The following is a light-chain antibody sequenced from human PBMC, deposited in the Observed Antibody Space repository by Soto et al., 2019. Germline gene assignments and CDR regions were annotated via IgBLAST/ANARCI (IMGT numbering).Light chain of an antibody. V-gene: IGKV1-39*01. CDR2: AAS. Sequence: DIQMTQSPSSQSASVGDRVTITCRASQSINSYLNWYQQKPGKAPKLLIYAASSLQSGVPSRFSGSGSETDFTLTTTSLQPDDFATYYCQQSFSTPRTFGQGTRVYI. J-gene: IGKJ1*01. CDR1: QSINSY. CDR3: QQSFSTPRT.